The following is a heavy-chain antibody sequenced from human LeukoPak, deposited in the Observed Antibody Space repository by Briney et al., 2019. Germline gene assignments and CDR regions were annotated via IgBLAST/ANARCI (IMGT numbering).Heavy chain of an antibody. CDR3: AKDSGSVLRYFDWFPDAFDI. CDR2: ISGSGGST. V-gene: IGHV3-23*01. Sequence: PGGSLRLSCAASGFTFSSYGMSWVRQAPGKGLEWVSAISGSGGSTYYADSVKGRFTISRDNSKNTLYLQMNSLRAEDTAVYYCAKDSGSVLRYFDWFPDAFDIWGQGTMVTVSS. D-gene: IGHD3-9*01. CDR1: GFTFSSYG. J-gene: IGHJ3*02.